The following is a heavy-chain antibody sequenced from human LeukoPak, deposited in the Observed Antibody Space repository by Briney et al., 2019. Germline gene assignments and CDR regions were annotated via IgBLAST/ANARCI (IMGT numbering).Heavy chain of an antibody. CDR3: ARQDSGTYLNPLDI. CDR1: GGSMSSYY. CDR2: IYYSGST. J-gene: IGHJ3*02. D-gene: IGHD1-26*01. Sequence: SETLSLTCTVSGGSMSSYYWSWIRQPPGKGLEWIGYIYYSGSTKYNPSLKSRVTISVDTSKNQFSLKLSSVTAADTAVYYCARQDSGTYLNPLDIWGQGTVVTVSS. V-gene: IGHV4-59*08.